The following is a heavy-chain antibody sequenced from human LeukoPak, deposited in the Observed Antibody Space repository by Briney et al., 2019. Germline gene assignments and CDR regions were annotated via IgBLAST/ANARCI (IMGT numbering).Heavy chain of an antibody. CDR1: GGSISSYY. D-gene: IGHD2/OR15-2a*01. V-gene: IGHV4-59*01. J-gene: IGHJ6*03. Sequence: PSEALSLTCTVSGGSISSYYWSWIRQPPGKGLEWIGYIYCSGSTNYNPSLKSRVTISVDTSKNQFSLKLSSVTAADTAVYYCARGLSWDHDYYMDVWGKGTTVTVSS. CDR3: ARGLSWDHDYYMDV. CDR2: IYCSGST.